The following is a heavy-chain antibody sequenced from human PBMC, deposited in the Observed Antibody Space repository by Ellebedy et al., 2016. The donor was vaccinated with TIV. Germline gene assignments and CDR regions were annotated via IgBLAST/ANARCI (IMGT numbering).Heavy chain of an antibody. Sequence: MPSETLSLTCAAYGGSFSGHYWSWIRQPPGKGLEWIGYISYSGSTNYNPSLTSRVTISVDTSKNHFSLRLTSVTAADTAVYYCARAEMGYYFDYWGQGTLVTVSS. J-gene: IGHJ4*02. D-gene: IGHD2-8*01. CDR1: GGSFSGHY. CDR2: ISYSGST. V-gene: IGHV4-59*11. CDR3: ARAEMGYYFDY.